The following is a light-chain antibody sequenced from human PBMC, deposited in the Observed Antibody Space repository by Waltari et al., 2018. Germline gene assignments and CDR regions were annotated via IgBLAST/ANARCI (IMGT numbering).Light chain of an antibody. Sequence: SALTQPASVSASPGQSITTSCTGNSSDVGAYNYGLWYQHHPGKAPRLILYDASKRPSGVSDRFSGSKSGFTASLTISGLQAEDEADYYCSSYTTDNTGVFGGGTKLTVL. J-gene: IGLJ2*01. V-gene: IGLV2-14*03. CDR1: SSDVGAYNY. CDR3: SSYTTDNTGV. CDR2: DAS.